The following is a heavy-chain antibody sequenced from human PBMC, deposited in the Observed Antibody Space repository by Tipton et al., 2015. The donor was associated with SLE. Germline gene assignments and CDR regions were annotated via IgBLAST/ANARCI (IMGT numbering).Heavy chain of an antibody. D-gene: IGHD6-13*01. V-gene: IGHV4-39*07. CDR3: ARRWVIAAAGLGDYFDY. CDR2: IYYSGST. CDR1: GGSISSSSYY. J-gene: IGHJ4*02. Sequence: TLSLTCTVSGGSISSSSYYWGWIRQPPGKGLEWIGSIYYSGSTYYNPSLKSRVTISVDTSKNLFSLKLSSVTAADTAVYYCARRWVIAAAGLGDYFDYWGQGTLVTVSS.